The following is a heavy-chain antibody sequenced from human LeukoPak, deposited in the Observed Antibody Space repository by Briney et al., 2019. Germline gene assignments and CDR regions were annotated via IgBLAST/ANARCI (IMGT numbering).Heavy chain of an antibody. CDR1: AFTFSNAW. V-gene: IGHV3-15*01. J-gene: IGHJ4*02. Sequence: GGSLRLSCAASAFTFSNAWMSWVRQAPGKGLEWVGRIKSKTDGGTTDYAEPVKGRFTISRDDSKKTLYLQMNSLTTEHTAVYYCAAVSVDYGDSSFDFWGQGTLVTVSS. CDR3: AAVSVDYGDSSFDF. CDR2: IKSKTDGGTT. D-gene: IGHD4-17*01.